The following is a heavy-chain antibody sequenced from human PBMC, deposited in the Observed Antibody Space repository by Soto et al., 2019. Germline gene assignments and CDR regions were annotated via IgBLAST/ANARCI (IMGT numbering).Heavy chain of an antibody. D-gene: IGHD6-13*01. J-gene: IGHJ4*02. CDR2: ISSSGSTI. CDR3: ARDQQLAHFDY. V-gene: IGHV3-11*01. CDR1: GFTFSDYC. Sequence: QVQLVESGGGLVQPGGSLRLSCAASGFTFSDYCMSWIRQAPGKGLEWVSYISSSGSTIYYADSVKGRFTTSRDNDKNSLYLQMNSLRAEDTAVYYCARDQQLAHFDYWGQGTLVTVSS.